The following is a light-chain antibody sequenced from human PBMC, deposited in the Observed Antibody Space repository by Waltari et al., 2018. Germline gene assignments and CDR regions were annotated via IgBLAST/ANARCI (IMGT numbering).Light chain of an antibody. Sequence: QSALTQPASVSGSPGQSITISCTGTSRDVGCYIFASWYQVHPGKVPKLIIYEVNRRPSGVSNRFSGSKSGNTASLTISGLQAEDEADFYCSSYASSGTLVFGSGTKVTVL. CDR3: SSYASSGTLV. CDR1: SRDVGCYIF. J-gene: IGLJ1*01. V-gene: IGLV2-14*01. CDR2: EVN.